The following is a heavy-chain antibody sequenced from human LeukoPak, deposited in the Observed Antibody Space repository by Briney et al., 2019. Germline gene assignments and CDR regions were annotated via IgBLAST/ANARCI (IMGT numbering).Heavy chain of an antibody. Sequence: PGGSLRLSCAASGFTFSNYGIHWVRQAPGKGLEWVAVISFDGSNKYYADSVKGRFAISRDNSKNTLYLQMNSPRAEDTAVYYCARGGGGATSFDYWGQGTLVTVSS. CDR3: ARGGGGATSFDY. CDR1: GFTFSNYG. V-gene: IGHV3-30*03. D-gene: IGHD1-26*01. CDR2: ISFDGSNK. J-gene: IGHJ4*02.